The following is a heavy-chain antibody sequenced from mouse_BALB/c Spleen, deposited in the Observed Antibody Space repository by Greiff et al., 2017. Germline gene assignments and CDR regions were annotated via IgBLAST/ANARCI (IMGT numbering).Heavy chain of an antibody. J-gene: IGHJ3*01. CDR2: ISYSGST. Sequence: EVQLQESGPGLVKPSQSLSLTCTVTGYSITSDYAWNWIRQFPGNKLEWMGYISYSGSTSYNPSLKSRISITRDTSKNQFFLQLNSVTTEDTATYYCARSKYGNLFAYWGQGTLVTVSA. CDR1: GYSITSDYA. D-gene: IGHD2-10*02. CDR3: ARSKYGNLFAY. V-gene: IGHV3-2*02.